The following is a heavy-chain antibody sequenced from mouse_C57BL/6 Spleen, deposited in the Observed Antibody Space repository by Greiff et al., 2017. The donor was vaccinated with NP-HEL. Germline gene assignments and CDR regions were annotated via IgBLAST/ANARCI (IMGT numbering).Heavy chain of an antibody. J-gene: IGHJ4*01. CDR3: ARGRDGYYYAMDY. D-gene: IGHD2-3*01. Sequence: QVQLKESGAELVKPGASVKMSCKASGYTFTTYPIEWMKQNHGKSLEWIGNFHPYNDDTKYNEKFKGKATLTVEKSSSTVYLELSRLTSDDSAVYYCARGRDGYYYAMDYWGQGTSVTVSS. CDR1: GYTFTTYP. V-gene: IGHV1-47*01. CDR2: FHPYNDDT.